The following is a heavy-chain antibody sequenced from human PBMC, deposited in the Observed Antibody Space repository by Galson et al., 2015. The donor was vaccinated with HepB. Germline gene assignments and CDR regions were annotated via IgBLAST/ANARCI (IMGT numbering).Heavy chain of an antibody. D-gene: IGHD6-13*01. CDR2: IRSKPYGGTT. CDR1: GFTFGDYG. Sequence: SLRLSCAASGFTFGDYGLRWFRQAPGKGLEWVGFIRSKPYGGTTEYAASVKGRFTISRDDSRSIAYLQMNSLKTEDTAVYYCTRSLSSWQHYYGLDVWGQGTTVTVSS. J-gene: IGHJ6*02. V-gene: IGHV3-49*03. CDR3: TRSLSSWQHYYGLDV.